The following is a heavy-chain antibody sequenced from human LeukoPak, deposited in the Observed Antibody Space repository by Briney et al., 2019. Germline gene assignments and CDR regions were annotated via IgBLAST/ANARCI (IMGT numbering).Heavy chain of an antibody. CDR1: GFTFSDHY. CDR2: IRNKPNSYTT. Sequence: GGSLRLSCAASGFTFSDHYMDWVRQAPGKGLEWVGRIRNKPNSYTTDYAVSVKGRFTISRDDSKNSLYLQMNSLKTEDTAVYYCTRVRHGYYFDHWGQGPLVTVSS. J-gene: IGHJ4*02. CDR3: TRVRHGYYFDH. V-gene: IGHV3-72*01. D-gene: IGHD4-17*01.